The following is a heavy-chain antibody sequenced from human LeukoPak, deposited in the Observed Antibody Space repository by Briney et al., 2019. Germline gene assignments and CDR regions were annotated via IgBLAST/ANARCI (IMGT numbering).Heavy chain of an antibody. J-gene: IGHJ4*02. CDR1: GYTFTGYY. Sequence: ASVKVSCKASGYTFTGYYMHWVRQAPGQGLEWMGWINPNSGGTNYAQKFQGRVTMTRDTSISTAYMELSRLRSDDTAVYYCARDKWSSSYLDYWGQGTLVTVSS. CDR2: INPNSGGT. D-gene: IGHD6-6*01. CDR3: ARDKWSSSYLDY. V-gene: IGHV1-2*02.